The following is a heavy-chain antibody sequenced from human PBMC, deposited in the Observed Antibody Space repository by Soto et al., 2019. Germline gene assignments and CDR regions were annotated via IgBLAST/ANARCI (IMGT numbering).Heavy chain of an antibody. D-gene: IGHD1-26*01. CDR1: GGSISSSNW. J-gene: IGHJ3*02. Sequence: PSETLSLTCAVSGGSISSSNWWSWVRQPPGKGLEWIGEIYHSGSTNYNPSLKSRVTISVDKPKNQFSLKLSSVTAADTAVYYCARGGRIVGATRGAFDIWGQGTMVTVSS. V-gene: IGHV4-4*02. CDR3: ARGGRIVGATRGAFDI. CDR2: IYHSGST.